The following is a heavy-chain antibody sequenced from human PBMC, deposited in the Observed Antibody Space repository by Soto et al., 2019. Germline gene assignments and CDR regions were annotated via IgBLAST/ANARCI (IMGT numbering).Heavy chain of an antibody. CDR1: GYTFTSHA. CDR2: INDGNGNT. Sequence: QVQLVQSGAEEKKPGASVKVSCKASGYTFTSHAMHWVRQAPGQRLGWMGRINDGNGNTKYSQKFQVRVTITRDTSASKAYMELSSLRSDDTAVYYCARRIVVVTALDYWGQGTLVTVSS. J-gene: IGHJ4*02. V-gene: IGHV1-3*05. D-gene: IGHD2-21*02. CDR3: ARRIVVVTALDY.